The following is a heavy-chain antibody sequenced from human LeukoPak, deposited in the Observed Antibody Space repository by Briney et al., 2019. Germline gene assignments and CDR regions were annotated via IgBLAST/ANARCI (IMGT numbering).Heavy chain of an antibody. Sequence: GGSLRLSCAASGFTFSTYWMSWVRQAPGKGLEWVANIKEDGSEKYYGDSVKGRLTISRDNAKNSLYLEMNSLRVEDTAMYYCARDSSGYQWGQGTLVTVSS. J-gene: IGHJ4*02. CDR1: GFTFSTYW. D-gene: IGHD3-22*01. CDR2: IKEDGSEK. CDR3: ARDSSGYQ. V-gene: IGHV3-7*01.